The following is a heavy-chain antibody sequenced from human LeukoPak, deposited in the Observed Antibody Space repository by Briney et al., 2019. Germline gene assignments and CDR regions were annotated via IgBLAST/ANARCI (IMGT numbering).Heavy chain of an antibody. D-gene: IGHD1-26*01. CDR1: GGSISSGSYY. V-gene: IGHV4-61*02. Sequence: PSETLSLTCTVSGGSISSGSYYWSWIRQPAGKGLEWIGRIYTSGSTNYNPSLKSRVTISVDTSKNQFSLKLSSVTAADTAVYYCARIPRGYSGSNSWGQGTLVTVSS. J-gene: IGHJ4*02. CDR2: IYTSGST. CDR3: ARIPRGYSGSNS.